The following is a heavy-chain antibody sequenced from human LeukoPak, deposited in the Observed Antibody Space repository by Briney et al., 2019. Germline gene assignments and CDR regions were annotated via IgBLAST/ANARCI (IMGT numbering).Heavy chain of an antibody. V-gene: IGHV3-23*01. J-gene: IGHJ4*02. CDR2: ITDSGATT. CDR1: GFTFSTYA. CDR3: AKAGLLWFGEKYYFDY. D-gene: IGHD3-10*01. Sequence: GGSLRLSCTASGFTFSTYAMSWVRQAPGKGLEWVSAITDSGATTYYADSVKGRFTISRDNSKNTLYLQMNSLRAEDTAVYYCAKAGLLWFGEKYYFDYWGQGTLVTVSS.